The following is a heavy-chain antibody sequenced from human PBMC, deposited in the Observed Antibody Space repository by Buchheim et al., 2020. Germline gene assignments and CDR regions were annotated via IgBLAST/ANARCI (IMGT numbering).Heavy chain of an antibody. V-gene: IGHV4-31*03. CDR3: ARTDFGSGTSYSFDY. CDR2: INHSGST. D-gene: IGHD3-10*01. J-gene: IGHJ4*02. CDR1: GGSIRSGGHY. Sequence: QVQLQESGPGLVKPSQTLSLTCTVSGGSIRSGGHYWSWIRQHPGKGLEWIGYINHSGSTNYNPSLKSRLTISVDTSKNELSLRLSSVTAADTAVYYCARTDFGSGTSYSFDYWGQGTL.